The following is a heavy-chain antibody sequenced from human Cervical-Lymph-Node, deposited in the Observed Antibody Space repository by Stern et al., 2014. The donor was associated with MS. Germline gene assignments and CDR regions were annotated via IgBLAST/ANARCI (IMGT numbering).Heavy chain of an antibody. CDR1: GFTFSSFW. Sequence: EDQLVESGGGLVRPGGSLRLSCAASGFTFSSFWMRWVRQAPGKGLEWGANIKQDGSEKYYVNSVKGRFTISRDNAKNSLYLQINSLRAEDAAVYYCARASRTYNDILTGYAGFDDWGQGTLVTVSS. V-gene: IGHV3-7*01. CDR2: IKQDGSEK. CDR3: ARASRTYNDILTGYAGFDD. J-gene: IGHJ4*02. D-gene: IGHD3-9*01.